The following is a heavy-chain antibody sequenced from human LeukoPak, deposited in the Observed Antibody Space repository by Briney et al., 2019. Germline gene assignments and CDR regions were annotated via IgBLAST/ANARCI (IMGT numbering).Heavy chain of an antibody. CDR3: AKDFSGGYYYFDY. Sequence: PGGSLRLSCAASGFTFDNYAMTWVRQAPGRGLEWISTISGSGYTTYYADSVKGRFTISRDNSKNTLYLQMNSLRAEDTAVYYCAKDFSGGYYYFDYWGQGILVTVSS. CDR1: GFTFDNYA. J-gene: IGHJ4*02. V-gene: IGHV3-23*01. CDR2: ISGSGYTT. D-gene: IGHD3-22*01.